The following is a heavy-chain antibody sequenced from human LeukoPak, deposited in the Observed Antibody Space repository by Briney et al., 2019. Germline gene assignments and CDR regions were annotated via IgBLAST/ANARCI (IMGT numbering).Heavy chain of an antibody. D-gene: IGHD1-26*01. J-gene: IGHJ3*02. V-gene: IGHV7-4-1*02. CDR1: GYTFTGYY. CDR3: ARDNLELSGSYPRWAFDI. Sequence: ASVKVSCKASGYTFTGYYMHWVRQAPGQGLEWMGWINTNTGNPTYAQGFTGRFVFSLDTSVSTAYLQISSLKAEDTAVYYCARDNLELSGSYPRWAFDIWGQGTMVTVSS. CDR2: INTNTGNP.